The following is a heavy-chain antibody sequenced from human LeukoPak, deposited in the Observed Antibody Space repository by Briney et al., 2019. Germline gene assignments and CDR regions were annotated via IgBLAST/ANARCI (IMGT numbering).Heavy chain of an antibody. D-gene: IGHD6-25*01. CDR3: ARENLAAAADY. CDR2: IRGDGSMT. CDR1: GLTFSSHW. V-gene: IGHV3-74*01. Sequence: GRSLRLSCAASGLTFSSHWMHWVRQAPGKGLVWVSRIRGDGSMTNYADSVKGRFTISRDNAKNTLYLQMNSLRLEDTAVYYCARENLAAAADYWGQGTVVTVSS. J-gene: IGHJ4*02.